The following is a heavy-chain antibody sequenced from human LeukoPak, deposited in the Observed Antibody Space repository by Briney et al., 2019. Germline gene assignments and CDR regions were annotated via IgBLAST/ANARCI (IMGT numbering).Heavy chain of an antibody. CDR2: IYSAGSI. V-gene: IGHV3-53*01. Sequence: GGSLRLSCAASGFPFSDYVMHWVRQAPGKGLEWVSFIYSAGSIYYSDSVKGRFTISIDNSKNTLYLQMNSLRAEDTAVYYCARRAGAYTHPYDYWGQGTLVTVSS. CDR1: GFPFSDYV. D-gene: IGHD3-16*01. J-gene: IGHJ4*02. CDR3: ARRAGAYTHPYDY.